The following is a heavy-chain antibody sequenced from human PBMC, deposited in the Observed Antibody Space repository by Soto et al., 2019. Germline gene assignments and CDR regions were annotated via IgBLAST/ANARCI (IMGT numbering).Heavy chain of an antibody. J-gene: IGHJ6*02. CDR1: GFTFSSYS. V-gene: IGHV3-48*02. CDR3: ASDRRQLSLVEGYYYYGLDV. Sequence: SLRLSCAASGFTFSSYSMNWVRQAPGKGLEGVSYISSSSSTIYYADSVKGRFTISRDNAKNSLYLQMNSLRDEDTAVYYCASDRRQLSLVEGYYYYGLDVWGQGTTVTVSS. CDR2: ISSSSSTI. D-gene: IGHD5-18*01.